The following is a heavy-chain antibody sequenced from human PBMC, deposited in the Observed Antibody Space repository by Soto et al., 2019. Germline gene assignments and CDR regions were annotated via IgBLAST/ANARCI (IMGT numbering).Heavy chain of an antibody. J-gene: IGHJ5*02. CDR2: ISAYNGNA. Sequence: ASVKVSCKASGYTFTSYGISWVRQAPGQGLEWMGWISAYNGNANYAQKLQGRGTMTTDTSTSTAYMELRSLRSDDTAVYYCARSPPDDFWSGYSLYNWFDPWGQGTLVTVSS. CDR3: ARSPPDDFWSGYSLYNWFDP. CDR1: GYTFTSYG. V-gene: IGHV1-18*04. D-gene: IGHD3-3*01.